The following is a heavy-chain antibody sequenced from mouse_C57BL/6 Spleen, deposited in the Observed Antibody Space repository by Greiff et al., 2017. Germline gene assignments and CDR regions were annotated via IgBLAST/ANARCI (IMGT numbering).Heavy chain of an antibody. J-gene: IGHJ4*01. CDR1: GYTFTSYW. V-gene: IGHV1-64*01. Sequence: VQLQQPGAELVKPGASVKLSCKASGYTFTSYWMHWVKQRPGQGLEWIGMIHPNSGSTNYNEKFKSKATLTVDKSSSTAYMQLSSLTSEDSAVYYCARWDYRDYAMDYWGQGTSVTVSS. D-gene: IGHD2-14*01. CDR2: IHPNSGST. CDR3: ARWDYRDYAMDY.